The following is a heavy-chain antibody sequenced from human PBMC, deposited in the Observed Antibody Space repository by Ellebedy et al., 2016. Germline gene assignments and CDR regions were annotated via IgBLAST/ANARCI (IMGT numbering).Heavy chain of an antibody. J-gene: IGHJ3*02. D-gene: IGHD4-17*01. Sequence: GGSLRLXCAASGFTFSSYGMHWVRQAPGKGLEWVAVISYDGSNKYYADSVKGRFTISRDNSKNTLYLQMNSLRAEDTAVYYCAKIEGVGAVTSSRDAFDIWGQGTMVTVSS. CDR1: GFTFSSYG. CDR2: ISYDGSNK. V-gene: IGHV3-30*18. CDR3: AKIEGVGAVTSSRDAFDI.